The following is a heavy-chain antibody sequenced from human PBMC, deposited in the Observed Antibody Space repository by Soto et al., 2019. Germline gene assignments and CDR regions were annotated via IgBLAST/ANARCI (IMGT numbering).Heavy chain of an antibody. Sequence: QVQLQESGPGLVKPSETLSLTCTVSGASITTYYWSWFRQPPGQGLESLGYISPTGVTNSNPSLGGRLGISIDTAKTQSSLTLSSVTSADTAIFYCARTARVPDFWGPGILVSVSS. V-gene: IGHV4-4*08. J-gene: IGHJ4*02. D-gene: IGHD2-2*01. CDR3: ARTARVPDF. CDR1: GASITTYY. CDR2: ISPTGVT.